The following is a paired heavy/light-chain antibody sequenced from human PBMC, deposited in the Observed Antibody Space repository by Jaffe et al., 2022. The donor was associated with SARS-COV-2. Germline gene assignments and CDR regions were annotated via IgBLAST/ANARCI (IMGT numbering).Heavy chain of an antibody. CDR1: GYTFTTYT. D-gene: IGHD1-1*01. J-gene: IGHJ3*02. CDR3: ARGRSWWNDVDDAFDI. CDR2: INTGNGNT. V-gene: IGHV1-3*04. Sequence: QVQLLQSGAEVKKPGASVKVSCKASGYTFTTYTIHWVRQAPGQRLEWMGWINTGNGNTKYSQKFQGRVTITRDTPANAAYMELSSLRSEDTAVYYCARGRSWWNDVDDAFDIWGQGTMVAVSS.
Light chain of an antibody. CDR2: GAS. CDR1: QSVSSNY. Sequence: EIVLTQSPGTLSLSPGERATLSCRASQSVSSNYLAWYQQKPGQASRLLIYGASSRATGVPDRFSGSGSGTDFILTISRLEPEDFAMYFCQQYINSPGYTFGQGTKLEIK. J-gene: IGKJ2*01. CDR3: QQYINSPGYT. V-gene: IGKV3-20*01.